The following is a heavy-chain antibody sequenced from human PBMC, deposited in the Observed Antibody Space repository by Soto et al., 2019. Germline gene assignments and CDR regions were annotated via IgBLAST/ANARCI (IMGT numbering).Heavy chain of an antibody. J-gene: IGHJ6*02. CDR1: GFTFSGSA. CDR2: IRSKANSYAT. Sequence: GGSLKLSCAASGFTFSGSAMHWVRQASGKGLEWVGRIRSKANSYATAYAASVKGRFTISRDDSKNTAYLQMNSLKTEDTAVYYCTSDGSSSEYYYYGMDVWGQGTTVTVSS. D-gene: IGHD6-6*01. CDR3: TSDGSSSEYYYYGMDV. V-gene: IGHV3-73*01.